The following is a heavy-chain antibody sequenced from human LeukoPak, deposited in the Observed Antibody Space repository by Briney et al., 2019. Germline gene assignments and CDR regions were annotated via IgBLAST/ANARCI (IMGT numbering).Heavy chain of an antibody. Sequence: SETLSLTCTVSGGSISSYYWSWIRQPAGKGLEWIGRIYTSGSTNYNPSLKSRVTISVDTSKNQFSLKLSSVTAADTAVYYCARDVFPLSKYYYDSSGYYDYWGQGTLVTVSS. CDR3: ARDVFPLSKYYYDSSGYYDY. D-gene: IGHD3-22*01. J-gene: IGHJ4*02. V-gene: IGHV4-4*07. CDR2: IYTSGST. CDR1: GGSISSYY.